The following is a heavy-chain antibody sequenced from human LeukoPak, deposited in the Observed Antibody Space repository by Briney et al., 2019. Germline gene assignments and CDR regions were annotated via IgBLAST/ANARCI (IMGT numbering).Heavy chain of an antibody. CDR1: GYTFTGYY. CDR2: INPNSGGA. D-gene: IGHD3-3*01. CDR3: ARDPRYYDFWSGPGGYYYYMDV. Sequence: ASVKVSCKASGYTFTGYYMHWVRQAPGQGLEWMGWINPNSGGANYAQKFQDRVTMTRDTSISTAYMELSRLRSDDTAVYYCARDPRYYDFWSGPGGYYYYMDVWGKGTTVTVSS. J-gene: IGHJ6*03. V-gene: IGHV1-2*02.